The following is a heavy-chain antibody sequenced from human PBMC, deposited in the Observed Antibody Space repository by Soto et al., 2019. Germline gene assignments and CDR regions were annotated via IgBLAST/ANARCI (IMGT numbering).Heavy chain of an antibody. CDR1: GYTFTSYG. CDR2: ISAYNGNT. Sequence: QVQLVQSGAEVKKPVASVKVSCKASGYTFTSYGISWVRQAPGQGLEWMGWISAYNGNTNYAQKLQRRATMTTDTSTSTAYMELRSLRSDDTAVYYCARDLPRITMVRGVIGRFDPWGQGTLVTVSS. CDR3: ARDLPRITMVRGVIGRFDP. D-gene: IGHD3-10*01. V-gene: IGHV1-18*01. J-gene: IGHJ5*02.